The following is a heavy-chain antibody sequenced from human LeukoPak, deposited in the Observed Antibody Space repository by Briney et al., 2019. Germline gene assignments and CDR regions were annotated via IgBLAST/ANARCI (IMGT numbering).Heavy chain of an antibody. CDR3: VHCGGDCYPCCGMDG. J-gene: IGHJ6*02. Sequence: GGSLRLSCAASGFTFTNYAMGWVRQAPGKGREWVSVISGVGESTYYPDSVKGRFTISRGNSKNAVFLQMNRVRVEGTGVYFCVHCGGDCYPCCGMDGWGQGTTVTVS. D-gene: IGHD2-21*02. V-gene: IGHV3-23*01. CDR1: GFTFTNYA. CDR2: ISGVGEST.